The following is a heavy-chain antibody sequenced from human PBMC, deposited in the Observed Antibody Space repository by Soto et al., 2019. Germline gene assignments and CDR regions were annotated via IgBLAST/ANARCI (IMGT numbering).Heavy chain of an antibody. V-gene: IGHV3-30*18. CDR2: ISYDGSNK. D-gene: IGHD3-16*02. J-gene: IGHJ4*02. Sequence: QVQLVESGGGVVQPGRSLRLSCAASGFTFSSYGMHWVRQAPGKGLEWVAVISYDGSNKYYADSVKGRFTISRDNSKNTLYLQMNSLGAEDTAVYYCAKRGDYDYIWGSYRNYFDYWGQGTLVTVSS. CDR3: AKRGDYDYIWGSYRNYFDY. CDR1: GFTFSSYG.